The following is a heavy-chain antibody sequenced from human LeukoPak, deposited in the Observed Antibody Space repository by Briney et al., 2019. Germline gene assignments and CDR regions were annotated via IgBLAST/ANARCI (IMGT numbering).Heavy chain of an antibody. D-gene: IGHD2-2*01. CDR1: GFTFSDYY. J-gene: IGHJ4*02. CDR2: ISYDGRNK. CDR3: AKGPLRGTAAAIDY. Sequence: GGSLRLSCAASGFTFSDYYMSWIRQAPGKGLEWVAVISYDGRNKHYPDSVKGRFTISRDISTDTLWLQMDSLGTEDTAVYYCAKGPLRGTAAAIDYWGQGTLVTVSS. V-gene: IGHV3-30*18.